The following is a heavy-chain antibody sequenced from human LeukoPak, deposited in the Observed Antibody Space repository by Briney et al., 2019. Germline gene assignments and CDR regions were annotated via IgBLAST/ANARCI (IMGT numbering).Heavy chain of an antibody. V-gene: IGHV3-21*04. CDR1: GFTFSSYS. CDR2: ISSSSSYI. J-gene: IGHJ4*02. Sequence: GGSLRLSCAASGFTFSSYSMNWVRQAPGKGLEWVSSISSSSSYIYYADSVKGRFTISRDNAKNSLYLQMNSLRVEDTGVYYCARDREGSSSWDYWGQGTLVTVSS. CDR3: ARDREGSSSWDY. D-gene: IGHD6-13*01.